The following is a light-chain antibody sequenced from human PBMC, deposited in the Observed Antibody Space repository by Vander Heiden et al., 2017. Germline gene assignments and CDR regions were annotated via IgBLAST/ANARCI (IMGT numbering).Light chain of an antibody. J-gene: IGKJ1*01. CDR1: QSMSSY. CDR2: AAS. CDR3: QQRYSTPWT. Sequence: DIQMTPSPSSLSASVGDRVTITCRASQSMSSYLNWYQQKPGKAPKLLIYAASSLQSGVPSRFSGSGSGTDFTLTISSLQPEDFATYYCQQRYSTPWTFGQGTKVEIK. V-gene: IGKV1-39*01.